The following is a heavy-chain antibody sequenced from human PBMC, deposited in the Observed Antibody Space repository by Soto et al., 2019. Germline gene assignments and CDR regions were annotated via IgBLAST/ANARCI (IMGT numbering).Heavy chain of an antibody. CDR3: ARDSETRGGFGVVNFYYYYMDV. CDR2: ISSNGGST. CDR1: GFTFSSYA. J-gene: IGHJ6*03. V-gene: IGHV3-64*01. D-gene: IGHD3-3*01. Sequence: GGSLRLSCAASGFTFSSYAMHWVRQAPGKGLEYVSAISSNGGSTYYANSVKGRFTISRDNSKNTLYLQMGSLRAEDMAGYYCARDSETRGGFGVVNFYYYYMDVWGKGTTVTVSS.